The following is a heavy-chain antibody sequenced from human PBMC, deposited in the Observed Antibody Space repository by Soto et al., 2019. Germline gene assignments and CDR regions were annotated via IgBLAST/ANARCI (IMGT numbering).Heavy chain of an antibody. D-gene: IGHD2-15*01. CDR3: ARDSAKVALYGMDV. CDR2: IYYSGST. CDR1: GGSISSGGYY. Sequence: QVQLQESGPGLVKPSQTLSLTCTVSGGSISSGGYYWSWIRQHPGKGLECIGYIYYSGSTYYNPSLKSRVTISVDTSKNQFSLKLSSVTAADTAVYYCARDSAKVALYGMDVWGQGTTVTVSS. V-gene: IGHV4-31*03. J-gene: IGHJ6*02.